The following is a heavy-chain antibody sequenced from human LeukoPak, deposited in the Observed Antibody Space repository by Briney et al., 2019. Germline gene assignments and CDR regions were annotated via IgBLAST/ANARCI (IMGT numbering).Heavy chain of an antibody. CDR1: GFTFSSYG. D-gene: IGHD6-13*01. CDR3: AKTQLAYPDY. CDR2: ISYDGSNK. Sequence: GGSLRLSCVASGFTFSSYGMHWVRQAPGKGLEWVAVISYDGSNKYYADSVKGRFTISRDNSKNTLYLQMNSLRAEDTAVYYCAKTQLAYPDYWGQGTLVTVSS. V-gene: IGHV3-30*18. J-gene: IGHJ4*02.